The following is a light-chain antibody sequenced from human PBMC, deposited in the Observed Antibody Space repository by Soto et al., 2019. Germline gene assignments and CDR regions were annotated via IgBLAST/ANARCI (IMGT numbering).Light chain of an antibody. Sequence: DIPMTQSPSSVSASIGDRVTITCRASQDISTWLAWYQQKPGKAPNLLIYAASTLQSGVPSRFSGSGSGTDFTLTITNLQPEDFATYYCQQASSFPFAFGPGTKVDI. CDR2: AAS. V-gene: IGKV1D-12*01. CDR1: QDISTW. J-gene: IGKJ3*01. CDR3: QQASSFPFA.